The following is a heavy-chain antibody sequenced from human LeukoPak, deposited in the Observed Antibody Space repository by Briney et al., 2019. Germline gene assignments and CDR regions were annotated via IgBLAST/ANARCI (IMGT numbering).Heavy chain of an antibody. J-gene: IGHJ3*01. Sequence: GGSLRLSCAASGFTFSVAAMTWVRQAPGKGLEWVSLIGASGESTYYADSVKGRFTISRDNSKNALSLQMNSLRVEDTAIYFCAKDIQLSTWGLGTMVTVSS. CDR1: GFTFSVAA. CDR3: AKDIQLST. D-gene: IGHD5-24*01. CDR2: IGASGEST. V-gene: IGHV3-23*01.